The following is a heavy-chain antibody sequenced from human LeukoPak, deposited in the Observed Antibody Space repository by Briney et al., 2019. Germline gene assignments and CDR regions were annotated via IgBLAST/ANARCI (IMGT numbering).Heavy chain of an antibody. CDR3: AKDRACLTSCYVGYFDY. CDR1: GFTFGSYA. CDR2: ISGSGGST. V-gene: IGHV3-23*01. D-gene: IGHD2-2*01. Sequence: PGGSLRLSCAASGFTFGSYAMSWVRQAPGKGLEWVSAISGSGGSTYYADSVKGRFTISRDNSKNTLYLQMNSLRAEDTAVYYCAKDRACLTSCYVGYFDYWGQGTLVTVSS. J-gene: IGHJ4*02.